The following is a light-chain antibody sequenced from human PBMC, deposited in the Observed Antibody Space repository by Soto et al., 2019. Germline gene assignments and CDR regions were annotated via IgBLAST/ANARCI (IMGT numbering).Light chain of an antibody. V-gene: IGKV1-27*01. CDR2: ATS. CDR3: QKYNRAPLT. J-gene: IGKJ4*01. Sequence: DVQMTQSPSSLSAFVGDRVTITCRASQGIAPYLAWFQQQPGKDPKLLIYATSTLQSGVPSRFSGSGSGTDFTLTINCLQTEDVGTYYCQKYNRAPLTFGGGTKVEIK. CDR1: QGIAPY.